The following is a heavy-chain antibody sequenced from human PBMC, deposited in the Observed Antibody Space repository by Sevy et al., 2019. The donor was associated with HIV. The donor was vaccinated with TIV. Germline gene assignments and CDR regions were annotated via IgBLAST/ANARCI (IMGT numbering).Heavy chain of an antibody. V-gene: IGHV3-21*01. CDR3: ARAYTSFSSGWYKDYYGMDV. CDR2: ISSSRSYI. CDR1: GFTFSSYS. J-gene: IGHJ6*02. Sequence: GGSLRLSCAASGFTFSSYSMNRVRQAPRKGLEWVSSISSSRSYIYYADSVKGRFTISRDNAKNSLYLQMNSLRAEDTAVYYCARAYTSFSSGWYKDYYGMDVWGQGTTVTVSS. D-gene: IGHD6-19*01.